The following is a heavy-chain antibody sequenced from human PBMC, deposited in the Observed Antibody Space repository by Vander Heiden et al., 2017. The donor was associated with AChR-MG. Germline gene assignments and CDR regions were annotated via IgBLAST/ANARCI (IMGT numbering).Heavy chain of an antibody. CDR1: GFTFSSDG. Sequence: QVHLVESGGGVVQPGGSMRLSCAASGFTFSSDGMHWVRQAPGKGLEWVAFIRYDGSNKYDADSVKGRFTISRDNSKNTLYLQMNSLRAEDTAVYYCAKDLDTTMVYYYYGMDVWGQGTTVTVSS. CDR2: IRYDGSNK. V-gene: IGHV3-30*02. D-gene: IGHD5-18*01. J-gene: IGHJ6*02. CDR3: AKDLDTTMVYYYYGMDV.